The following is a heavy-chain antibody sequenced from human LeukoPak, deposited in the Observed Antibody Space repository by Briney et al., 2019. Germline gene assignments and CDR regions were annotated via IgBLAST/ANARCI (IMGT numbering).Heavy chain of an antibody. CDR3: AREGIYGETRDYSGSYYKSYFDY. CDR1: GGSFSGYY. V-gene: IGHV4-34*01. J-gene: IGHJ4*02. CDR2: INHSGST. Sequence: SETLSLTCAVYGGSFSGYYWSWIRQPPGKGLEWIGEINHSGSTNYNPSLKSRVTISVDTSKNQFSLKLSSVTAADTAVYYCAREGIYGETRDYSGSYYKSYFDYWGQGTLVTVSS. D-gene: IGHD1-26*01.